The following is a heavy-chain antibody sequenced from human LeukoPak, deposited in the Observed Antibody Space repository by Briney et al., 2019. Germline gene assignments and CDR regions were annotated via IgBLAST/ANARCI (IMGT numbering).Heavy chain of an antibody. CDR3: ARDRVSTRDYYDGMDV. CDR1: GYTLTSYS. J-gene: IGHJ6*02. CDR2: ISAYNGNT. Sequence: SETLSFTASGYTLTSYSNSVVSQAPGQGLEKKGWISAYNGNTNYAQKLQGRVTMTTDTSTSTAYMELRSLRSDDTAVYYCARDRVSTRDYYDGMDVWGQGTTVTVSS. V-gene: IGHV1-18*01.